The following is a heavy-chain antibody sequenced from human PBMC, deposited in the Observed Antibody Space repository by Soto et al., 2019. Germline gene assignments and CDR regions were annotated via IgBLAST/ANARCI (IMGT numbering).Heavy chain of an antibody. CDR2: IWYDGSNK. D-gene: IGHD2-15*01. CDR1: GFTFSSYG. CDR3: ARGDWGFCSGGSCHHPDS. Sequence: QVQLVESGGGVVQPGRSLRLSCAASGFTFSSYGMHWVRQAPGKGLEWVAVIWYDGSNKYYADSVKGRFTISRDNSKNTLYLPMNRLRATDTAVYYCARGDWGFCSGGSCHHPDSWVQGPLVTVSS. J-gene: IGHJ5*01. V-gene: IGHV3-33*01.